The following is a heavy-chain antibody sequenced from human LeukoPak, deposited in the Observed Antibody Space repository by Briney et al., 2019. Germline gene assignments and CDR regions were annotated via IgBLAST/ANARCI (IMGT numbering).Heavy chain of an antibody. Sequence: GASVKVSCKASGYTFTSYDMNWVRQASGQGLEWMGWINPNSGGTNYAQKFQGRVTMTRDTSISTAYMELSRLRSDDTAVYYCALGMTTVRDRFDPWGQGTLVTVSS. J-gene: IGHJ5*02. CDR3: ALGMTTVRDRFDP. V-gene: IGHV1-2*02. CDR1: GYTFTSYD. D-gene: IGHD4-11*01. CDR2: INPNSGGT.